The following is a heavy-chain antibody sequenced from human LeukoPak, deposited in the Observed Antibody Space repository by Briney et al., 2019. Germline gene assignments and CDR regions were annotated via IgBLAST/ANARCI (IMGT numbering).Heavy chain of an antibody. CDR2: INPNSGGT. J-gene: IGHJ4*02. Sequence: AASVKVSCKASVYTFTGYYMHWVRQAPGQGLEWMGWINPNSGGTNYAQTFQGRVTMTRDTSISTAYMELSRLRSDDTAVYYCARVNSGYDLDYWGQGTLVTVSS. V-gene: IGHV1-2*02. CDR3: ARVNSGYDLDY. D-gene: IGHD5-12*01. CDR1: VYTFTGYY.